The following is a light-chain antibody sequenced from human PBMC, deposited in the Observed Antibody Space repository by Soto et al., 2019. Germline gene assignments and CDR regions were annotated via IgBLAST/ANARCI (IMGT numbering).Light chain of an antibody. J-gene: IGKJ5*01. CDR2: DAS. V-gene: IGKV1-33*01. Sequence: DIQMTQSPSTLSASVGDRVTITRRASQSISSWLAWYQQKPGKAPKLLIYDASNLEIGVSSRFSGSGSGTDFTFTINNLQPEDIATYYCQQYDTLRITFGQGTRLEIK. CDR3: QQYDTLRIT. CDR1: QSISSW.